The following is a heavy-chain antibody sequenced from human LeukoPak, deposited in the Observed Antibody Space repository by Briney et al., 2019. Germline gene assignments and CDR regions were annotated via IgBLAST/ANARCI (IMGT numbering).Heavy chain of an antibody. D-gene: IGHD3-10*01. V-gene: IGHV1-8*01. CDR1: GYTFTSYD. CDR2: MNPNSGNT. J-gene: IGHJ6*02. CDR3: AGGGYGSGSWFYCYYGMDV. Sequence: GASVKVSCTASGYTFTSYDINWVRQATGQGLEWMGWMNPNSGNTGYAQKFQGRVTMTRNTSISTAYMELSSLRSEDTAVYYCAGGGYGSGSWFYCYYGMDVWGQGTTVTVSS.